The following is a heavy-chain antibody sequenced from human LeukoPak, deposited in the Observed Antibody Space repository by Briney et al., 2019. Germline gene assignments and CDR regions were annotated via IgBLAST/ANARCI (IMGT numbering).Heavy chain of an antibody. CDR2: ISPSGGST. CDR1: GYTFTSNY. CDR3: AGEIRLGELSSPFMRGFDY. J-gene: IGHJ4*02. Sequence: GASVKVSCKAFGYTFTSNYMHWVRQAPGQGPEWMGVISPSGGSTTYAQKFQGRVTLTRDMSTSTDYLELSSLRSEDTAVYYCAGEIRLGELSSPFMRGFDYWGQGTLVTVSS. D-gene: IGHD3-16*02. V-gene: IGHV1-46*01.